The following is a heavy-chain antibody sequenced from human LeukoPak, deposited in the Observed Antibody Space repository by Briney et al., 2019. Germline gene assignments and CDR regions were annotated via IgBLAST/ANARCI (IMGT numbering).Heavy chain of an antibody. CDR3: VRGVGWILDY. J-gene: IGHJ4*02. CDR1: GFTPSIFW. Sequence: PRGSLRLSCVAPGFTPSIFWMTWVRQAPGGGRWWGAIIIEDGTEKYYVDSVKGRFTISRDNAKNLLYLQMNSLRAEDTALYYCVRGVGWILDYWGQGILVTVAS. CDR2: IIEDGTEK. D-gene: IGHD2-2*03. V-gene: IGHV3-7*04.